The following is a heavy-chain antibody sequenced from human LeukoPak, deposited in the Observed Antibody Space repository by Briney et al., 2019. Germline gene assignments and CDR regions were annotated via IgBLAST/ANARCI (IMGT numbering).Heavy chain of an antibody. CDR3: AKGGATMVPKTIMDV. D-gene: IGHD3-10*01. V-gene: IGHV3-15*01. CDR2: IKGKTDGGTT. CDR1: GFTFTNAW. Sequence: GGSLRLSCAASGFTFTNAWMTWVRQAPGKGLEWVGRIKGKTDGGTTDYAAPVKGRFTISRDNSKNTLYLQMNSLRAEDTAVYYCAKGGATMVPKTIMDVWGQGTTVTVSS. J-gene: IGHJ6*02.